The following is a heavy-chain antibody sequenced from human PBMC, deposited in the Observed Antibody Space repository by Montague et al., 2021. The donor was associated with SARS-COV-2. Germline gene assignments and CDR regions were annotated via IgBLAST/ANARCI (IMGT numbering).Heavy chain of an antibody. V-gene: IGHV6-1*01. D-gene: IGHD3-9*01. CDR2: TYYRSKWDS. J-gene: IGHJ3*02. CDR1: GDSVSSKSVA. Sequence: CAISGDSVSSKSVAWNWIRQSPSRGLEWLGRTYYRSKWDSDYAESVKSRLVITPDTSKNQVSLQLNSVIPEDTAVYFCASSGTTLTGLDAFDIWGQGTMVTVSS. CDR3: ASSGTTLTGLDAFDI.